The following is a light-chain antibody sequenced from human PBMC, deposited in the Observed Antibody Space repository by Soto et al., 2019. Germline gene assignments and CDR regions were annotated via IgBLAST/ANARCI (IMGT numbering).Light chain of an antibody. Sequence: QSVLTQPPSASGSPGQSVTISCTGTSSDVGGYNYVSWYQQHPGKVPKVMIYEVSKRPSGVPDRFSGSKSGNTASLTVSGLQAEDEADYYCSSYAGSNNPYVFGTGTKVDRP. CDR1: SSDVGGYNY. J-gene: IGLJ1*01. CDR3: SSYAGSNNPYV. CDR2: EVS. V-gene: IGLV2-8*01.